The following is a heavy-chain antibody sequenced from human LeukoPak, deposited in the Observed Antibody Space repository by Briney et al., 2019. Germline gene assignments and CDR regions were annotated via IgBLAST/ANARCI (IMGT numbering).Heavy chain of an antibody. CDR1: GFTFSSYA. Sequence: PGGSLRLSCAASGFTFSSYAMHWVRQAPGKGLEWVAVISYDGSNKYYADSVKGRFTISRDNSKNTLYLQMNSLRAEDTAVYYCARDLRVTTSPSVFAWGQGTPVTVSS. CDR3: ARDLRVTTSPSVFA. V-gene: IGHV3-30-3*01. D-gene: IGHD4-17*01. J-gene: IGHJ5*02. CDR2: ISYDGSNK.